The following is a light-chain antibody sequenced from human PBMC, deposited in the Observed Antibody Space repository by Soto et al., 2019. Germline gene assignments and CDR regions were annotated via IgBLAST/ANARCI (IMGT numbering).Light chain of an antibody. CDR3: QKYYSVPFT. V-gene: IGKV1-27*01. CDR2: AAS. J-gene: IGKJ3*01. Sequence: DIQMTQSPSSLSASSLDRVTITFRARQAIRNNLAWYQQKPGKVPRLLIYAASTLQSGVPSRFSGSGSGTDFTLTISGLQPEDVATYYCQKYYSVPFTFGPGTKVDIK. CDR1: QAIRNN.